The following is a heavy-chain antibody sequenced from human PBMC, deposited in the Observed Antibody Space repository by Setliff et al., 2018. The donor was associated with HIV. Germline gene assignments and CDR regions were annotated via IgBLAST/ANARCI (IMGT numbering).Heavy chain of an antibody. CDR3: ARDKSHDSSGYKSGYYFYYMDV. CDR1: GFTFNSYE. Sequence: LRLSCAASGFTFNSYEMNWVRQAPGKGVEWVSYISSSGSTMYYADSVKGRFTISRDNAKNSLYMQMNSLRAEDTAVYYCARDKSHDSSGYKSGYYFYYMDVWGKGTTVTVSS. V-gene: IGHV3-48*03. J-gene: IGHJ6*03. D-gene: IGHD3-22*01. CDR2: ISSSGSTM.